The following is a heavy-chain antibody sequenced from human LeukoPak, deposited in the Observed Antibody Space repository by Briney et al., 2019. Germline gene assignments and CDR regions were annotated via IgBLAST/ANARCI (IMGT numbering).Heavy chain of an antibody. J-gene: IGHJ3*02. D-gene: IGHD5-18*01. CDR3: ARHLVGYTAFDI. CDR1: GDSISSYY. V-gene: IGHV4-59*08. Sequence: PSETLSLTCTVSGDSISSYYWSWIRQPPGKGLEWIGYIYYSGSTNYNPSLKSRVTIPVDTSKNQFSLKLSSVTAADTAVYYCARHLVGYTAFDIWGQGTMVTVSS. CDR2: IYYSGST.